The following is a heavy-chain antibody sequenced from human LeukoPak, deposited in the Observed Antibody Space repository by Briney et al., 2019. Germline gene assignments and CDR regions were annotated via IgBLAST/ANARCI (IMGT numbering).Heavy chain of an antibody. D-gene: IGHD3-22*01. CDR3: AKGTNYYDSSGHYLFRYFDY. CDR1: GFTFSSYS. V-gene: IGHV3-48*01. Sequence: GGSLRLSCAASGFTFSSYSMNWVRQAPGKGLEWISYISSSGTIYYVDSVKGRFTISRDNAKNTLYLQMNSLRAEDTAVYYCAKGTNYYDSSGHYLFRYFDYWGQGTLLTVSS. CDR2: ISSSGTI. J-gene: IGHJ4*02.